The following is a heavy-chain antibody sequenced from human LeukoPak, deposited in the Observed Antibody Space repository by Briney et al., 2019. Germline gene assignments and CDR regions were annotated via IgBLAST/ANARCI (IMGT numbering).Heavy chain of an antibody. J-gene: IGHJ4*02. Sequence: SETLSLTCTVSGGSISSYYWSWIRQPPGKGLEWIRYIYYSGSTNYNPSLKSRVTISVDTSKNQFSLKLSSVTAADTAVYYCARGTHDSSWYPYYFDYWGQGTLVTVSS. CDR1: GGSISSYY. CDR3: ARGTHDSSWYPYYFDY. CDR2: IYYSGST. V-gene: IGHV4-59*01. D-gene: IGHD6-13*01.